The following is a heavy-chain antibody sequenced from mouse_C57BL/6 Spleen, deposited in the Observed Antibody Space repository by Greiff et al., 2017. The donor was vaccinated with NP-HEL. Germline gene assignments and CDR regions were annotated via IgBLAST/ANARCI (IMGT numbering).Heavy chain of an antibody. Sequence: QVQLQQPGAELVKPGASVKMSCKASGYTFTSYWITWVKQRPGQGLEWIGDIYPGSGSTNYNEKFKSKATLTVDTSSSTAYMQLSSLTSEDSAVYYCARSDYYGSSPGYFDVWGTGTTVTVSS. CDR2: IYPGSGST. D-gene: IGHD1-1*01. CDR1: GYTFTSYW. CDR3: ARSDYYGSSPGYFDV. V-gene: IGHV1-55*01. J-gene: IGHJ1*03.